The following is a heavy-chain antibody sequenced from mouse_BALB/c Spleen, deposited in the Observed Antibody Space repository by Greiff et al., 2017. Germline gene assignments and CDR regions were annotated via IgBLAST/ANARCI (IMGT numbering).Heavy chain of an antibody. J-gene: IGHJ2*01. Sequence: EVQRVESGGDLVKPGGSLKLSCAASGFTFSSYGMSWVRQTPDKRLEWVATISSGGSDTYYPDSVKGRFTISRDNAKNTLYLQMSSLKSEDTAMYYCARRAGTDFDYWGQGTTLTVSS. CDR2: ISSGGSDT. CDR3: ARRAGTDFDY. V-gene: IGHV5-6*01. D-gene: IGHD3-3*01. CDR1: GFTFSSYG.